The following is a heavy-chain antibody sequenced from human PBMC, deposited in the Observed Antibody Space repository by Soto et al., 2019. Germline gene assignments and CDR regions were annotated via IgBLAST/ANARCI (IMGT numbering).Heavy chain of an antibody. Sequence: PSETLSLTCTVSGGSISSGAYYWSWIRQHPGEALEWIGYIYYSGNTYYNPSLKSRVMISVDTSKNQFSLRLSSVTAAGTAVYYCARVGISSSDAFDIWGHGTMVTVSS. CDR1: GGSISSGAYY. CDR3: ARVGISSSDAFDI. CDR2: IYYSGNT. D-gene: IGHD6-6*01. V-gene: IGHV4-31*03. J-gene: IGHJ3*02.